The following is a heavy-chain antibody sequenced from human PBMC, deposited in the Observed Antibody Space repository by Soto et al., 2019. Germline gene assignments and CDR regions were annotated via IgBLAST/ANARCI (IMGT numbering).Heavy chain of an antibody. CDR2: IYYSGST. CDR1: GGSISSSSYY. Sequence: SETLSLTCTVSGGSISSSSYYWGWIRQPPGKGLEWIGSIYYSGSTYYNPSLKSRVTISVDTSKNQFSLKMSSVTAADTAVYYCARVPFWSGYREEGNFDYWGQGTLVTVSS. CDR3: ARVPFWSGYREEGNFDY. D-gene: IGHD3-3*01. V-gene: IGHV4-39*07. J-gene: IGHJ4*02.